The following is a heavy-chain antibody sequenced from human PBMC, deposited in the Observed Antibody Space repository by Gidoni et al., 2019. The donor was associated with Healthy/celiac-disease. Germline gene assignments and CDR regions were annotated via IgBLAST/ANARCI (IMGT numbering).Heavy chain of an antibody. CDR3: ARPQWERLRREPRFDY. CDR1: GYPFTSYY. CDR2: INPSGGST. V-gene: IGHV1-46*01. J-gene: IGHJ4*02. Sequence: QVQLVQSGAEVKKPGASVKVSCKASGYPFTSYYMHWVRQAPGQGLEWMGIINPSGGSTSYAQKFQGRVTMTRDTSTSTVYMELSSLRSEDTAVYYCARPQWERLRREPRFDYWGQGTLVTVSS. D-gene: IGHD4-17*01.